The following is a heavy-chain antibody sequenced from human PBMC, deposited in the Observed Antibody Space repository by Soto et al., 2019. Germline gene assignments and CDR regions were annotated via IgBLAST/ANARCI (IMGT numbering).Heavy chain of an antibody. CDR2: IYHSGST. CDR3: ARDFFGVPGLFDI. Sequence: QVQLQESGPGLVQPSQTLSLSCTVSGGSINSGAYYWTWIRQHPGKGLEWLGNIYHSGSTYYNPSLKSRLTISVDTSKNQFSLKLNSVTAADTAVYFCARDFFGVPGLFDIWGQGTMVIVSS. CDR1: GGSINSGAYY. V-gene: IGHV4-31*03. J-gene: IGHJ3*02. D-gene: IGHD3-3*01.